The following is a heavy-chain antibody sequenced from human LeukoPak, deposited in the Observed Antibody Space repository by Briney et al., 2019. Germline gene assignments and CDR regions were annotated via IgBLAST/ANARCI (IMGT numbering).Heavy chain of an antibody. CDR2: LSSGGTT. CDR1: GFSVSNNY. CDR3: ARARDYYDSSGTPAD. Sequence: GGSLRLSCAASGFSVSNNYMSWVRQAPGKGLEWVSVLSSGGTTYYADSVKGRFTISRDNSKNTLYLQMNNLRAEDTAVYYCARARDYYDSSGTPADWGQGTLVTVSS. J-gene: IGHJ4*02. D-gene: IGHD3-22*01. V-gene: IGHV3-53*01.